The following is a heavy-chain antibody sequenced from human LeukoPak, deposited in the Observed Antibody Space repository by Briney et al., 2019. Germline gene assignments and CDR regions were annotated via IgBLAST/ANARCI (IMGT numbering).Heavy chain of an antibody. CDR1: GFTFSSYA. Sequence: GGSLRLSCAASGFTFSSYAMSWVRQAPGKGLEWVSGISGSGGSTYYADSVKGRFTISRDNSKNTLYLQMNSLRAEDTAVYYCASTYYDFWSGYYPFDYWGQGTLVTVSS. J-gene: IGHJ4*02. CDR3: ASTYYDFWSGYYPFDY. V-gene: IGHV3-23*01. D-gene: IGHD3-3*01. CDR2: ISGSGGST.